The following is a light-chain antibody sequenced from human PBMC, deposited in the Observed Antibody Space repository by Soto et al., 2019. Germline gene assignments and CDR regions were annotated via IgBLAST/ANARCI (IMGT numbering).Light chain of an antibody. CDR2: EVY. J-gene: IGLJ1*01. Sequence: QSALTQPPSASGSPGQSVTISCTGSSSDIGAYNFVSWYQQHPGKAPKVIISEVYKRPSGVPSRFSGSKSGNTASLTISGLQSEGGADYYCSAHPNSNTPFAFGGGTKLTVL. V-gene: IGLV2-8*01. CDR3: SAHPNSNTPFA. CDR1: SSDIGAYNF.